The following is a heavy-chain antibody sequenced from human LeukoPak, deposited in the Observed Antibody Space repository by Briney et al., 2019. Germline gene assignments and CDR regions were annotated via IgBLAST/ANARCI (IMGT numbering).Heavy chain of an antibody. V-gene: IGHV3-23*01. D-gene: IGHD5/OR15-5a*01. J-gene: IGHJ4*02. Sequence: GRSLRLSCAASGFTFSSYAMTWVRQAPEKGLQWVSTISTSGRATYYADSVEGRFTISRDNSKNTLYLQMNSLRADDTAVYYCAKARGSSVYEQFDYWGQGTQVTVSP. CDR3: AKARGSSVYEQFDY. CDR2: ISTSGRAT. CDR1: GFTFSSYA.